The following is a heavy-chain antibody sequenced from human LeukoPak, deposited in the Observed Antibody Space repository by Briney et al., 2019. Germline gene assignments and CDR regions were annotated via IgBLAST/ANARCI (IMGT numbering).Heavy chain of an antibody. CDR2: IYTSGTT. CDR3: ARTSPRAATFDY. J-gene: IGHJ4*02. V-gene: IGHV4-4*07. CDR1: GGSISSYY. Sequence: PSETLSLTCAVSGGSISSYYWSWIRQPAGKGLEWIGRIYTSGTTNYNPSLKSRVTMSVDTSKNQFSLNLNSVTAADTAVYYCARTSPRAATFDYWGQGTPVTVSS. D-gene: IGHD2-15*01.